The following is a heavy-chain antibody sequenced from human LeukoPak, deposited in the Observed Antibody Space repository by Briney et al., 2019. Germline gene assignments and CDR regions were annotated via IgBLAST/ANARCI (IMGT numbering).Heavy chain of an antibody. Sequence: PGRSLRLSCVAPGFTFTDYGIHWARQAPGKGLERVALIWFDGSKKYYADSVKGRFTISRDNSKNTLYLEMNSLRAEYTAVYYCARHTAMGSGYYLDYWGQGTLVTVSS. J-gene: IGHJ4*02. CDR2: IWFDGSKK. V-gene: IGHV3-33*01. D-gene: IGHD5-18*01. CDR3: ARHTAMGSGYYLDY. CDR1: GFTFTDYG.